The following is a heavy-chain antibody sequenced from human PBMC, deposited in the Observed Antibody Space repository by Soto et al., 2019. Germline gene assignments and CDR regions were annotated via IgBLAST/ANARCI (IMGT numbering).Heavy chain of an antibody. Sequence: QVQLVQSGAEVRKPGSSVKVSCTTFGAALSNHFISWVRLAPGQGLEWMGRITPILGIPNFSQNFQGRVTMTADRYTKTNYLELSSLRCDDTAVYYCAWGGSVDYGGYNYWGQRTVVTVSS. D-gene: IGHD4-17*01. CDR3: AWGGSVDYGGYNY. J-gene: IGHJ4*02. V-gene: IGHV1-69*02. CDR1: GAALSNHF. CDR2: ITPILGIP.